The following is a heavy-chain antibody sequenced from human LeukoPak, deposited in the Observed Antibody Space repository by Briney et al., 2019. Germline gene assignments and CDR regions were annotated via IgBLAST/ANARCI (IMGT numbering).Heavy chain of an antibody. CDR2: ISDSGAST. CDR3: VKTYCSITRCSPGFDS. J-gene: IGHJ4*02. Sequence: PGGSLRLSCAASGFTFSSYGMHWVRRAPGKGLEWVSTISDSGASTYYADSVKGRFTISRGNSNYTLYLQMNSLRAEDTAVYYCVKTYCSITRCSPGFDSWGQGTLDTVSS. CDR1: GFTFSSYG. V-gene: IGHV3-23*01. D-gene: IGHD3-10*01.